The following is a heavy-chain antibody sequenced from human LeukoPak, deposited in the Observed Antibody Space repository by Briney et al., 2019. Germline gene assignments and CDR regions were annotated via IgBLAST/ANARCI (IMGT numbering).Heavy chain of an antibody. V-gene: IGHV3-30*02. CDR2: IHYDGSSV. D-gene: IGHD3-10*01. CDR3: AKAGRGGAITMVRGVKGDYYYMDV. J-gene: IGHJ6*03. CDR1: GFIFSSFG. Sequence: GGSLRLSCAASGFIFSSFGMHWVRQAPGKGLEWAAFIHYDGSSVHYADSVKGRFTISRDNSKNTLYLQMNSLRVEDTAVYYCAKAGRGGAITMVRGVKGDYYYMDVWGKGTTVTISS.